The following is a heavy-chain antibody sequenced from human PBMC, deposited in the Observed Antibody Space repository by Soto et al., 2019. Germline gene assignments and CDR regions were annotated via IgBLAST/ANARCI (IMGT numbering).Heavy chain of an antibody. CDR3: ASFDFWSGYYRGY. CDR2: ISGSGSST. CDR1: GFTFSTYA. V-gene: IGHV3-23*04. J-gene: IGHJ4*02. D-gene: IGHD3-3*01. Sequence: EVQLVESGGGLVQPGGSLRLSCAASGFTFSTYAMSWVRQVPGKGLEWVSVISGSGSSTYYADSVKGRFTISRDNSKNRLYLEMNSLRAEDTAVYYCASFDFWSGYYRGYWGQGTLVTVSS.